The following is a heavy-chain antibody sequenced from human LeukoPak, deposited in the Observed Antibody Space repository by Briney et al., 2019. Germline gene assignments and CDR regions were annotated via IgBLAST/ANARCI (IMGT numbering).Heavy chain of an antibody. J-gene: IGHJ4*02. V-gene: IGHV3-30*18. CDR1: GFTFSSYG. D-gene: IGHD3-10*01. CDR2: ISYDGSNK. CDR3: AKDEILLWFGELSRLDYFDY. Sequence: GGSLRLSCAASGFTFSSYGMHWVRQAPGKGLEWVAVISYDGSNKYYADSVKGRLTISRDNSKNTLYLQMNSLRAEDTAVYYCAKDEILLWFGELSRLDYFDYWGQGTLVTVSS.